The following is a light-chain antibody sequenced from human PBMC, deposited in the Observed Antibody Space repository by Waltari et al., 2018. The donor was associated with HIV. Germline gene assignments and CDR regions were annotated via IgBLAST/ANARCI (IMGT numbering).Light chain of an antibody. Sequence: IVLTQSPGTLSLSPRKRATLPCRASQTITNNYLAWYQQKPGQAPRLLISGALTRATGIPARFSVNASGTDFTLTISRLEPEDVAVYFCQQYGDPPWTFGQGTKVEIK. CDR3: QQYGDPPWT. CDR1: QTITNNY. J-gene: IGKJ1*01. V-gene: IGKV3-20*01. CDR2: GAL.